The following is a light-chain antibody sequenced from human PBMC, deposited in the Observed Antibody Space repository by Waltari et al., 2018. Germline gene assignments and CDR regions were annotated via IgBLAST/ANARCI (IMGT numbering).Light chain of an antibody. CDR3: QQYYRSRT. CDR2: CVS. Sequence: DIVMTQSPDSLAVSLGERATINCKSSQSILYSSNDKNYLAWYQQKPGQPPKLLIYCVSTRESGVPDRFSGSGSGTDFTLTISSLQAEDVAVYYCQQYYRSRTFGQGTKVEIK. CDR1: QSILYSSNDKNY. J-gene: IGKJ1*01. V-gene: IGKV4-1*01.